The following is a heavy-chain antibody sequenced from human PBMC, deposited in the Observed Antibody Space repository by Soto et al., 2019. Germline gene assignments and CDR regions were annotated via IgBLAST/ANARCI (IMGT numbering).Heavy chain of an antibody. CDR2: ISAYNGNT. D-gene: IGHD6-19*01. J-gene: IGHJ5*02. CDR1: GYTFTSYG. V-gene: IGHV1-18*01. Sequence: ASVKVSCKPSGYTFTSYGITWVRQAPGQGLEWMGWISAYNGNTNYAQKLQGRVTMTTDTSTSTAYMELRSLRSDDTAVYYCARDVVPGIAVAGMFDPWGQGTLVTVPQ. CDR3: ARDVVPGIAVAGMFDP.